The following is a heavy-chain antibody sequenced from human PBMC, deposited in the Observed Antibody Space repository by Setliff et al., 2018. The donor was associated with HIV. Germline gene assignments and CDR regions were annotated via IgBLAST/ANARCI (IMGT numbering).Heavy chain of an antibody. CDR2: SDAEDGES. V-gene: IGHV1-24*01. J-gene: IGHJ4*02. D-gene: IGHD3-9*01. CDR1: GCTLAEIS. Sequence: GASVKVSCKVSGCTLAEISMHWVRQAPGKGLEWMGGSDAEDGESVYAQKFQDRVTMTEDRSTDTAYMELSSLRSEDTAVCYCATVPLGDWSFDSWGQGTLVTVSS. CDR3: ATVPLGDWSFDS.